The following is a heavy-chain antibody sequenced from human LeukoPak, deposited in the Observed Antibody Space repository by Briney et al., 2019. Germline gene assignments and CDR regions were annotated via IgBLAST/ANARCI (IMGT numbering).Heavy chain of an antibody. Sequence: GRSLRLSCAASGFTFSSYAMHWVRQAPGKGLEWVAVISYDGSNKYYADSVKGRFTISRDNSKNTMYLQMNSLRAEDTALYYCARDRDWGAFDPWGQGTLVTVSS. J-gene: IGHJ5*02. D-gene: IGHD3/OR15-3a*01. CDR3: ARDRDWGAFDP. CDR2: ISYDGSNK. CDR1: GFTFSSYA. V-gene: IGHV3-30*04.